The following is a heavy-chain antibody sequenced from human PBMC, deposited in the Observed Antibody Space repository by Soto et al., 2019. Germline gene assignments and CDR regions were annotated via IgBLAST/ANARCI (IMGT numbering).Heavy chain of an antibody. J-gene: IGHJ6*02. D-gene: IGHD3-16*01. CDR2: ISYDGSNK. V-gene: IGHV3-30*18. CDR1: GFTFSSYG. Sequence: QVQLVEAGGGVVQPGRSLRLSCAASGFTFSSYGMHWVRQAPGKGLEWVAVISYDGSNKYYADSVKGRFTISRDNSKNTLYLQMNSLRAEDTAVYYCAKDNAQALGWGYSDYYYGMDVWGQGTTVTVSS. CDR3: AKDNAQALGWGYSDYYYGMDV.